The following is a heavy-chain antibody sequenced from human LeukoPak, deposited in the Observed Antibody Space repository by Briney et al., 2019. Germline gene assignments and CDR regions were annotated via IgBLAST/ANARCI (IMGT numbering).Heavy chain of an antibody. D-gene: IGHD3-22*01. Sequence: GGSLRLSCAASGFTFSSYWMHWVRQGPGNWLVLVSRINIDGSNTNYADSVKGRFTISRDNAKNTVYLQMNSLRAEDTAVYYCARVTMTIDYWGQGTLVTVSS. V-gene: IGHV3-74*01. CDR1: GFTFSSYW. CDR2: INIDGSNT. J-gene: IGHJ4*02. CDR3: ARVTMTIDY.